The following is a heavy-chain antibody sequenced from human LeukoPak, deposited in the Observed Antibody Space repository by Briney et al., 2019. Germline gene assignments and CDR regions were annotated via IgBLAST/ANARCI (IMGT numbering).Heavy chain of an antibody. J-gene: IGHJ3*02. D-gene: IGHD1-26*01. CDR2: IYHSGST. CDR3: ARIEWELLIEAFDI. V-gene: IGHV4-39*07. CDR1: GGSISSVNYY. Sequence: SETLSLTCSVSGGSISSVNYYWSWIRQPPGKGLEWIGSIYHSGSTYYNPSLKSRVTLSVDTSKNQFSLKLSSVTAADTAVYYCARIEWELLIEAFDIWGQGTMVTVSS.